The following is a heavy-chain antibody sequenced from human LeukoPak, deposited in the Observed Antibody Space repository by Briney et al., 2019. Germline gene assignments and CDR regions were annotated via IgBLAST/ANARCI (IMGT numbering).Heavy chain of an antibody. CDR3: ARAVDGLFGDY. J-gene: IGHJ4*02. D-gene: IGHD3-9*01. V-gene: IGHV3-30*04. CDR1: GFIFSSYA. Sequence: GRSLRLSCAASGFIFSSYAMHWVRQAPGKGLEWVALISYDGSNKYYADSVKARFIISRDNSKNTVYLQMNSLRAEDTAVYYCARAVDGLFGDYWGQGTLVTVSS. CDR2: ISYDGSNK.